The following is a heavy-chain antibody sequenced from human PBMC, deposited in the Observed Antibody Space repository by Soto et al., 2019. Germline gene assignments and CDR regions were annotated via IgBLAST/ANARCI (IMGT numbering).Heavy chain of an antibody. Sequence: PGESLKISCKGSGYSFTSYWIGWVRQMPGKGLEWMGIIYPGDSDTRYSPSFQGQVTISADKSISTAYLQWSSLKASDTAMYYCAREPTAYYYGMDVWGQGTTVTVSS. D-gene: IGHD2-21*02. CDR3: AREPTAYYYGMDV. CDR1: GYSFTSYW. V-gene: IGHV5-51*01. J-gene: IGHJ6*02. CDR2: IYPGDSDT.